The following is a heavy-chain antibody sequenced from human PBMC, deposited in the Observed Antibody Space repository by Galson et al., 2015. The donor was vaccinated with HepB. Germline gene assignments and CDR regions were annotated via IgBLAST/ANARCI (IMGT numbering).Heavy chain of an antibody. V-gene: IGHV3-33*01. Sequence: SLRLSCAASGFTFSSYGMHWVRQAPGKGLEWVAVIWYDGSKKYYADSVKGRFTISRDNSKNTLYLQMNSLRAEDTAVYYCTRAKLGPFSETLFDYWGQGTLVTVSS. CDR1: GFTFSSYG. D-gene: IGHD3-10*01. CDR3: TRAKLGPFSETLFDY. J-gene: IGHJ4*02. CDR2: IWYDGSKK.